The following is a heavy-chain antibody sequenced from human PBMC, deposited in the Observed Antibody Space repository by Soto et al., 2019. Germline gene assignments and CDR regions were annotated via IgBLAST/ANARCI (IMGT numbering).Heavy chain of an antibody. CDR2: ISYDGSNK. J-gene: IGHJ4*02. Sequence: QVQLVESGGGVVQPGRSLRLSCAASGFTFSSYAMHWVRQAPGKGLEWVAVISYDGSNKYYADSVKGRFTISRDNSKNTLYLQMNSLRAEDTAVYYCAKDWRTFDYWGQGTLVTVSS. CDR1: GFTFSSYA. V-gene: IGHV3-30*18. CDR3: AKDWRTFDY.